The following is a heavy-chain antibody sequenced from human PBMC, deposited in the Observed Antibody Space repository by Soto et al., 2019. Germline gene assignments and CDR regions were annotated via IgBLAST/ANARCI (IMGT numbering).Heavy chain of an antibody. D-gene: IGHD3-3*01. Sequence: GGSLRLSCAASGFTLSSYGMHWVRQAPGKGLEWVAVIWYDGSNKYYADSVKGRFTISRDNSKNTLYLQMNSLRAEDTAVYYCARVPNYDFWSGQIDYWGQGTLVTVSS. CDR3: ARVPNYDFWSGQIDY. J-gene: IGHJ4*02. CDR1: GFTLSSYG. V-gene: IGHV3-33*01. CDR2: IWYDGSNK.